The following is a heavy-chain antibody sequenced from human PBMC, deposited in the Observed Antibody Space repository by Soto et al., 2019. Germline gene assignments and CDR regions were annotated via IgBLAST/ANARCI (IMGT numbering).Heavy chain of an antibody. D-gene: IGHD3-22*01. CDR1: GDSVSSNSAA. CDR2: TYYRSKWYN. CDR3: ARDRFPDSSGPYYYYGMDV. J-gene: IGHJ6*02. V-gene: IGHV6-1*01. Sequence: SQTLSLTCAISGDSVSSNSAAWNWIRQSPSRGLEWLGRTYYRSKWYNDYAVSVKSRITINPDTSKNQFSLQLNSVTPEDTAVYYCARDRFPDSSGPYYYYGMDVWGQGTTVTVSS.